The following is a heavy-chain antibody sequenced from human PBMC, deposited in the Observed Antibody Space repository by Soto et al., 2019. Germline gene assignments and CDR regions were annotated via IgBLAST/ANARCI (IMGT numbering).Heavy chain of an antibody. J-gene: IGHJ6*02. V-gene: IGHV3-7*03. D-gene: IGHD5-12*01. CDR1: GFTFSSYW. CDR3: ARVSGYDWGGYYYGMDV. CDR2: IKQDGSEK. Sequence: GGSLRLPCAASGFTFSSYWMSWVRQAPGKGLEWVANIKQDGSEKYYVDSVKGRFTISRDNAKNSLYLQMNSLRAEDTAVYYCARVSGYDWGGYYYGMDVWGQGTTVTVSS.